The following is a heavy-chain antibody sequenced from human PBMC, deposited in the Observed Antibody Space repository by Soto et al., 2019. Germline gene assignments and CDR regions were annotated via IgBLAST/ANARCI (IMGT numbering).Heavy chain of an antibody. D-gene: IGHD3-3*01. J-gene: IGHJ6*03. V-gene: IGHV1-3*01. Sequence: ASVKVSCKASGYTFTSYAMHWVRQAPGQRLEWMGWINAGNGNTKYSQKFQGRVTITRDTSASTAYMELSSLRSEDTAVYYCARDGRRFLVWLSNPYYYYHLAVPGKGTTVTVSS. CDR2: INAGNGNT. CDR1: GYTFTSYA. CDR3: ARDGRRFLVWLSNPYYYYHLAV.